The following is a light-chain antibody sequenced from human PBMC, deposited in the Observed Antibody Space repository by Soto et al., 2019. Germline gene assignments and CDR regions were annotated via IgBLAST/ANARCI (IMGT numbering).Light chain of an antibody. CDR2: GAS. CDR1: QSVSSSE. CDR3: LHYGRSPLYT. Sequence: EIVLTQSPGTLSSSLGERVTISCRASQSVSSSEVAWYQQQPGQAPRLLIYGASSRATGVPDRFSGSGSGTDFTLTISSLEPEDFAVYYCLHYGRSPLYTFGQGTKLEI. J-gene: IGKJ2*01. V-gene: IGKV3-20*01.